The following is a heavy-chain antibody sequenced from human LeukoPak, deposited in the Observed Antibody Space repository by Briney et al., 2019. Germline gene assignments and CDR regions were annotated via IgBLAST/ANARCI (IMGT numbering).Heavy chain of an antibody. CDR2: INPSGGST. CDR1: GYTFSSYY. J-gene: IGHJ4*02. D-gene: IGHD5-24*01. CDR3: AAGEDGYNGV. V-gene: IGHV1-46*03. Sequence: ASVKVSCKASGYTFSSYYMHWVRQGPGQGLEWMGIINPSGGSTSYAQKFQGRVTMTRDTSTSTVYMELSSLRAEDTAVYYCAAGEDGYNGVWGQGTLVTVSS.